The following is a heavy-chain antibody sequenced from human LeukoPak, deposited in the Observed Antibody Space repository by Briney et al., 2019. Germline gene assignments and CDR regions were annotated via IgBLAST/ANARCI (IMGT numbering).Heavy chain of an antibody. CDR1: GFTFSSRW. CDR3: ARDSGGYDL. Sequence: QSGGSLTLSCAASGFTFSSRWMSWVRQAPGKGLEWVANTKEDGSEKYYVDSVKGRFTISRDNARNSLFLQMNSLRVDDTAMYYCARDSGGYDLWGQGTLVTVS. V-gene: IGHV3-7*01. D-gene: IGHD2-15*01. CDR2: TKEDGSEK. J-gene: IGHJ4*02.